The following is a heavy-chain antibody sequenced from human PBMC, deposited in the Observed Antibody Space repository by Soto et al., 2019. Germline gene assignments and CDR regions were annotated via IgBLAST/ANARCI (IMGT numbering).Heavy chain of an antibody. J-gene: IGHJ4*02. CDR1: GFTFGQYA. CDR2: IRSKAYSRTT. CDR3: GRENIFWTDFDVYAIDN. V-gene: IGHV3-49*04. D-gene: IGHD3-3*01. Sequence: GGSLRLSCTTSGFTFGQYAMSWVRQAPGKGLEWVGFIRSKAYSRTTEYAASVRGRFTISRDDSKNTAYLQMNSLKIDDTAVYFCGRENIFWTDFDVYAIDNWGQGTLVTVSS.